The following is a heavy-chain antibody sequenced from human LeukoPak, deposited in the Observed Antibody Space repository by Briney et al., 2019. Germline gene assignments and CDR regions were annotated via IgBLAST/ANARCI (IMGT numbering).Heavy chain of an antibody. J-gene: IGHJ4*02. V-gene: IGHV1-69*04. CDR2: IIPILGIA. CDR1: GGTFSSYA. Sequence: SVKVSCKASGGTFSSYAVSWVRQAPGQGLEWMGRIIPILGIANYAQKFQGRVTITADKYTSTAYMELSSLRSEDTAVYYCARVLDVDSGSYDYWGQGTLVTVSS. CDR3: ARVLDVDSGSYDY. D-gene: IGHD1-26*01.